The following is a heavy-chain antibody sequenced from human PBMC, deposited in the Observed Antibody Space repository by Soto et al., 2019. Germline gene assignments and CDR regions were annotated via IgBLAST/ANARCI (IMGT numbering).Heavy chain of an antibody. CDR2: IYPGDSDT. Sequence: RESLKISCKGSGYSFTSYWIGWVRQMPGKGLEWMGIIYPGDSDTRYSPSFQGQVTISADKSISTAYLQWSSLKASDTAMYYCARQRGYSGSYYWFDPWGQGTLVTVSS. J-gene: IGHJ5*02. CDR1: GYSFTSYW. CDR3: ARQRGYSGSYYWFDP. V-gene: IGHV5-51*01. D-gene: IGHD1-26*01.